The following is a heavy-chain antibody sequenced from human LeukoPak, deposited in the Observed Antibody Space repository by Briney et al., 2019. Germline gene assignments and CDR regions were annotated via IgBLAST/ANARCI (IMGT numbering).Heavy chain of an antibody. D-gene: IGHD4-11*01. CDR3: VRDNYGVHS. V-gene: IGHV3-74*01. J-gene: IGHJ5*02. CDR1: GFCSRKYW. CDR2: INSDGSRK. Sequence: PGGSPMLFCAECGFCSRKYWRQGVRHHPGEGLVWFLHINSDGSRKTYADSVKGRFTITRDNAKNTLCLQVTSLRVDDTAVYYCVRDNYGVHSWGQGTLVTVSS.